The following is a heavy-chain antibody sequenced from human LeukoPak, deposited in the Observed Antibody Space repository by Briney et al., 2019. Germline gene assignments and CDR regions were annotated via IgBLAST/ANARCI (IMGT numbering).Heavy chain of an antibody. V-gene: IGHV3-30*02. CDR1: GFTFSSYG. J-gene: IGHJ4*02. CDR2: IRYDGSNK. Sequence: PGGSLRLSCAASGFTFSSYGMHWVRQAPGKGLEWVAFIRYDGSNKYYADSVKGRFTISRDNSKNTLYLQMNSLRAEDTAVYYCARDRCRGGSCYYFDYWGQGTLVTVSS. D-gene: IGHD2-15*01. CDR3: ARDRCRGGSCYYFDY.